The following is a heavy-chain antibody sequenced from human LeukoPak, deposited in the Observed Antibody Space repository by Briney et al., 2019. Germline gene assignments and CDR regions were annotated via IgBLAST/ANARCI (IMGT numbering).Heavy chain of an antibody. J-gene: IGHJ3*02. CDR1: GFTFRSHW. CDR2: IKPDGIGK. V-gene: IGHV3-7*01. Sequence: GGSLRLSCVGSGFTFRSHWVNWVRQSPGKGLEWVANIKPDGIGKYYVDSARGRFTVSRDNAKNSAFLQMTSLRAEDTAIYYCATISAQTFDIWGQGTLVSVSS. D-gene: IGHD5-24*01. CDR3: ATISAQTFDI.